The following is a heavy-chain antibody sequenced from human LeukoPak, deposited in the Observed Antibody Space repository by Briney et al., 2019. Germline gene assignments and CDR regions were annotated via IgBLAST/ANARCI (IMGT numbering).Heavy chain of an antibody. D-gene: IGHD2-15*01. Sequence: GGSLRLSCAASGFTFSSYGMHWVRQAPGKGLEWVAVIWHDGSNKYYGDSVKGRYTISRENSKNTLYLEMNSLRAEDTAVFYCTRDHPDCRGASCLLFDYWGQGTLVTVSS. V-gene: IGHV3-33*01. CDR3: TRDHPDCRGASCLLFDY. CDR1: GFTFSSYG. CDR2: IWHDGSNK. J-gene: IGHJ4*02.